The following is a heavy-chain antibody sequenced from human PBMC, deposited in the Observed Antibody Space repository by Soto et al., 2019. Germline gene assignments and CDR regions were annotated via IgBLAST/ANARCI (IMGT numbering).Heavy chain of an antibody. D-gene: IGHD2-21*02. CDR1: GGSVSSGNYY. Sequence: PSETLSLTCSVSGGSVSSGNYYWSWIRQPPGKGLEWIGYIYYTGSTNYNPSLRGRVSISIDTSKNQFSMKLNSVTAADTAVYYCARDRGLRLEFAYWGQGTLVTVSS. J-gene: IGHJ4*02. CDR3: ARDRGLRLEFAY. CDR2: IYYTGST. V-gene: IGHV4-61*01.